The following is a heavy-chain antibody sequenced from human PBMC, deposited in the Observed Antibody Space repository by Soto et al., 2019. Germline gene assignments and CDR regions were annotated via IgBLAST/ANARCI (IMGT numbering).Heavy chain of an antibody. Sequence: QVQLVQSGAEMREPGSSVKVSCKPSGGTFSSSAINWLRQAPGQGPEWMGGIIPTFGTANYIEKFRGRVTITADTSTSSAYIEVSSLTSEDTAMYFCARSETAGHRGFDIWGQGTMVTVSS. V-gene: IGHV1-69*06. D-gene: IGHD6-19*01. CDR1: GGTFSSSA. J-gene: IGHJ3*02. CDR3: ARSETAGHRGFDI. CDR2: IIPTFGTA.